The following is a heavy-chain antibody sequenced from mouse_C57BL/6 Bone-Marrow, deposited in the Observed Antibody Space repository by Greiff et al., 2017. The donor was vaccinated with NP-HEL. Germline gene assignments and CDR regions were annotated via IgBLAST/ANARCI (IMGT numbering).Heavy chain of an antibody. CDR1: GYTFTSYW. Sequence: QVQLKQSGAELVMPGASVKLSCKASGYTFTSYWMHWVKQRPGQGLEWIGEIDPSDSYTNYNQKFKGKSTLTVDKSSSTAYMQLSSLTSEDSAVYYCAGWDYGSNFDYWGQGTTLTVSS. J-gene: IGHJ2*01. CDR3: AGWDYGSNFDY. V-gene: IGHV1-69*01. D-gene: IGHD1-1*01. CDR2: IDPSDSYT.